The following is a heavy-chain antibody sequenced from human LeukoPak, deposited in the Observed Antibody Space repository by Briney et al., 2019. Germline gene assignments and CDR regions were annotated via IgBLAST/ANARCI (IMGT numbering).Heavy chain of an antibody. CDR2: IKHDGSEK. CDR1: GFTFSNYW. J-gene: IGHJ4*02. CDR3: ARGVPSGVDYFDY. D-gene: IGHD3-3*01. Sequence: GGSLRLSCAASGFTFSNYWMSWVRQAPGKGLEWVANIKHDGSEKYYVDSVKGRFTISRDNAKDSLYLQMNSLRAEDTAVYYCARGVPSGVDYFDYWGQGTLVTVSS. V-gene: IGHV3-7*01.